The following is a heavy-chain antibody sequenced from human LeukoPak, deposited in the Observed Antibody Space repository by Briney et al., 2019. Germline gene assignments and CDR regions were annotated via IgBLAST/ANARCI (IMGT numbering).Heavy chain of an antibody. CDR2: IISSSSTI. CDR1: GFTFSSYS. Sequence: PGGSLRLSCAASGFTFSSYSMNWVRQAPGKGLEWVSYIISSSSTIYYADSVKGRFTISRDNAKNSLYLQMNSLRAEDTAVYYCAKNGRAAAGSGYNWFDPWGQGTLVTVSS. V-gene: IGHV3-48*04. CDR3: AKNGRAAAGSGYNWFDP. D-gene: IGHD6-13*01. J-gene: IGHJ5*02.